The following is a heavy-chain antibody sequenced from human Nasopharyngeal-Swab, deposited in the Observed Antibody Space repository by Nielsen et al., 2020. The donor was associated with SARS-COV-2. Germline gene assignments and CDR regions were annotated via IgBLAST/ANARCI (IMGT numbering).Heavy chain of an antibody. CDR1: GGSFNEYY. CDR3: ARSTWIPLDS. CDR2: INHSDRT. V-gene: IGHV4-34*01. J-gene: IGHJ4*02. Sequence: SETLPLTCGVSGGSFNEYYWSWIRQSPDKGLEWIGEINHSDRTIYNPSLKSRLTISVDTSKSQFSLELRSVTATDTAVYYCARSTWIPLDSWGPGTLVTVSS. D-gene: IGHD5-12*01.